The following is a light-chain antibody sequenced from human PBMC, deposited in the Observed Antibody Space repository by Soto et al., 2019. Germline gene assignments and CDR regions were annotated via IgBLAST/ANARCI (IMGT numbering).Light chain of an antibody. CDR3: AAWDDSLSGRV. V-gene: IGLV1-44*01. CDR1: SSTIGRNT. CDR2: NNN. J-gene: IGLJ3*02. Sequence: QSVLAQPPSASGTPGQRVTISCSGSSSTIGRNTVNWYQQVPGTAPKLLIYNNNQRPSGVPDRFSGSKSGTSASLAISGLQTEDEADFYCAAWDDSLSGRVFGGGTKLTVL.